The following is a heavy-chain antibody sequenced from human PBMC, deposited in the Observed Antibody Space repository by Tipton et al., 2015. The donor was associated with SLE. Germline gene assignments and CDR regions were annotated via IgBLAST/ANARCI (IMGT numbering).Heavy chain of an antibody. CDR2: IYYIGST. CDR1: GGSISPYY. CDR3: ARHKGVVYFYHYDGLDV. J-gene: IGHJ6*02. D-gene: IGHD3-3*01. Sequence: TLSLTCTVSGGSISPYYWSWIRQPPGKGLEWIGYIYYIGSTNYNPSLKSRVTISSDTSKTQFSLNLNSVTAADTAVYYCARHKGVVYFYHYDGLDVWGHGTTVTVSS. V-gene: IGHV4-59*08.